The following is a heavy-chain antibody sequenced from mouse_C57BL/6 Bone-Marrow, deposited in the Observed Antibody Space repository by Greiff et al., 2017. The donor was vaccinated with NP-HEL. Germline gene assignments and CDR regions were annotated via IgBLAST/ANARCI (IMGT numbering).Heavy chain of an antibody. J-gene: IGHJ4*01. CDR2: ISDGGSYT. V-gene: IGHV5-4*01. CDR1: GFTFSSYA. CDR3: AREIYYDYDGDYAMDY. D-gene: IGHD2-4*01. Sequence: EVMLVESGGGLVKPGGSLKLSCAASGFTFSSYAMSWVRQTPEKRLEWVATISDGGSYTYYPDNVKGRFTISRDNAKNNLYLQMSHLKSEDTAMYYCAREIYYDYDGDYAMDYWGQGTSGTVS.